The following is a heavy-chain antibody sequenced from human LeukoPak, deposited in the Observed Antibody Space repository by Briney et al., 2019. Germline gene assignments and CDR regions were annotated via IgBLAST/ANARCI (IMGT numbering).Heavy chain of an antibody. CDR3: ASRGSFDYYYYYMDV. CDR2: INPNSGGT. V-gene: IGHV1-2*02. CDR1: GYTFTGYY. D-gene: IGHD1-26*01. Sequence: GASVKVSCKASGYTFTGYYLHWVRQAPGQGLEWMGWINPNSGGTNYAQKFQGRVTKTRDTSISTAYMELSRLRSDDTAVYYCASRGSFDYYYYYMDVWGKGTTVTVSS. J-gene: IGHJ6*03.